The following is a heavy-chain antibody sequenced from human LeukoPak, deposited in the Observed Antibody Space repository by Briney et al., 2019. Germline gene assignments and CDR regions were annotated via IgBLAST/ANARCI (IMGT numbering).Heavy chain of an antibody. CDR3: AKAVKMGQLEYYFDY. V-gene: IGHV3-23*01. Sequence: GGSLRLSCAASGFTFSSYAMSWVRQAPGKGLEWVSAISGSGGSTYYADSVKGRFTISRDNSKNTLYPQMNSLRAEDTAVYYCAKAVKMGQLEYYFDYWGQGTLVTVSS. CDR2: ISGSGGST. CDR1: GFTFSSYA. D-gene: IGHD6-6*01. J-gene: IGHJ4*02.